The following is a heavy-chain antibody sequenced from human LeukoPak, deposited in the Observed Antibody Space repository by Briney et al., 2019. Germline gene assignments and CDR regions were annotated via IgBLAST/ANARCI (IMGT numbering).Heavy chain of an antibody. CDR1: GFTFGGYG. CDR3: TRYNNDHFDY. Sequence: PGGSLRLSCAGSGFTFGGYGMHWFRQTPGKGLEWVAVIAYDGSRAFYADSVKGRFTISRDNSKNTMSVQMDDLRAEDTAGYYCTRYNNDHFDYWGQGTLVTVPS. CDR2: IAYDGSRA. V-gene: IGHV3-33*01. J-gene: IGHJ4*02. D-gene: IGHD1-14*01.